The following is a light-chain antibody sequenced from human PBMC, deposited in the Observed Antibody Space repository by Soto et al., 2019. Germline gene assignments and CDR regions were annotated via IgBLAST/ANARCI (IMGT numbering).Light chain of an antibody. CDR3: QESESSPTT. V-gene: IGKV1-39*01. Sequence: DIQXTHKNNPLPAPIGYRVTITCRASQSISSYLNWHQQTKGTPXNXXXYAASSSQSGAQSRLSGSGSAKDFNINIRRMQPADFETYYCQESESSPTTFGQGTLLEI. CDR2: AAS. CDR1: QSISSY. J-gene: IGKJ5*01.